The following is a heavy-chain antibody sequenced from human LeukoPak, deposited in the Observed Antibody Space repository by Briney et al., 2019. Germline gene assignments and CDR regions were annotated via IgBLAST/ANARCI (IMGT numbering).Heavy chain of an antibody. D-gene: IGHD3-10*01. CDR3: ARETPYGSGSYSNWFDP. Sequence: ASVKVSCKASGYTFTSYDINWVRQATGQGLEWMGWMNPNSGNTGYAQKFQGRVTMTRNTSISTAYMELSSLRSDGTAVYYCARETPYGSGSYSNWFDPWGQGTLVTVSS. CDR1: GYTFTSYD. V-gene: IGHV1-8*01. J-gene: IGHJ5*02. CDR2: MNPNSGNT.